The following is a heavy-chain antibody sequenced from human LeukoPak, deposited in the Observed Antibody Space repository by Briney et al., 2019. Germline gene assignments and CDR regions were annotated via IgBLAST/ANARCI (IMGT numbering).Heavy chain of an antibody. CDR1: GFTFSSYA. CDR3: ARVAWGNDAFDI. CDR2: ISGSGGST. V-gene: IGHV3-23*01. D-gene: IGHD1-26*01. J-gene: IGHJ3*02. Sequence: PGGSLRLSCAASGFTFSSYAMSWVRQAPGKGLEWVSAISGSGGSTHYADSVKGRFTISRDNSKNTLYLQMNSLRAEDTAVYYCARVAWGNDAFDIWGQGTMVTVSS.